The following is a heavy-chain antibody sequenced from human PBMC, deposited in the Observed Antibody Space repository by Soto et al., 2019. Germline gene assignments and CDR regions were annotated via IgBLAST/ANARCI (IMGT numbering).Heavy chain of an antibody. V-gene: IGHV3-23*01. CDR1: GFTFSNYD. Sequence: DVQLMESGGGLVQPGGSLRLSCAASGFTFSNYDMSWVRQAPGKGLEWVSVLRISGGNTYYADSVKGRFTISRDNSKDTLYLQMNSLRAEATAVYYCAKGAWLDYWGQGTLVTVSS. J-gene: IGHJ4*02. CDR2: LRISGGNT. CDR3: AKGAWLDY.